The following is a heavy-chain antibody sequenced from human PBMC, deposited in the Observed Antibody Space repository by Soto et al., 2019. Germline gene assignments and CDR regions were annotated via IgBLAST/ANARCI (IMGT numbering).Heavy chain of an antibody. V-gene: IGHV1-69*13. D-gene: IGHD2-2*01. CDR1: GGTFGSYA. CDR3: AGGYCSSTSCYGDYYYYYGMDV. Sequence: SVKVSCKASGGTFGSYAISWVRQAPGQGLEWMGGIIPIPGTANYAQKFQGRVTIAADESTSTAYMELSSLRSEDTAVYYCAGGYCSSTSCYGDYYYYYGMDVWGQGTTDTVSS. CDR2: IIPIPGTA. J-gene: IGHJ6*02.